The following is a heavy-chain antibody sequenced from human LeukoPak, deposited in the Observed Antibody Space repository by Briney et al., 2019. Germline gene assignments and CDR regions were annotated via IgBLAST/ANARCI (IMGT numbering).Heavy chain of an antibody. CDR2: ISEDGTKK. CDR1: VFSFSFYD. D-gene: IGHD6-13*01. J-gene: IGHJ4*02. Sequence: GGSLRLSCAASVFSFSFYDMHCVRQAPGKGLEWVAVISEDGTKKNYAESVKGRFTISRDNSNNTLYLQMNSLRAEDTAVYYCAKDRETTSSGTFGNWGQGTLVTVSS. CDR3: AKDRETTSSGTFGN. V-gene: IGHV3-30*18.